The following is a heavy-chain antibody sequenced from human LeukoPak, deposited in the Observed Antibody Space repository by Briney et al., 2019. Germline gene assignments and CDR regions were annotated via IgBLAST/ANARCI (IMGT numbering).Heavy chain of an antibody. Sequence: KPSETLSLTCTVSGGSISSYYWSWIRRPPGKGLEWIGYIYYSGSTNYNPSLKSRVTISVDTSKNQFSLKLSSVTAADTAVYYCARVVIVPLGYYMDVWGKGTTVTVSS. D-gene: IGHD2-15*01. J-gene: IGHJ6*03. V-gene: IGHV4-59*01. CDR3: ARVVIVPLGYYMDV. CDR2: IYYSGST. CDR1: GGSISSYY.